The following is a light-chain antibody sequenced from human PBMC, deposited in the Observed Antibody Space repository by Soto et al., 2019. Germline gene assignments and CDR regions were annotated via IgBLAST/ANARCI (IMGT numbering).Light chain of an antibody. Sequence: IVLTHSPGTLSLSPGERATLSCRASQSVSNNYLAWYQQKPGQAPRLLIYGASNRATGIPDRFSGSGSATDFTLTISRLEPEDFAVYYCQQYGSPPITFGQGTRLEIK. J-gene: IGKJ5*01. CDR1: QSVSNNY. V-gene: IGKV3-20*01. CDR2: GAS. CDR3: QQYGSPPIT.